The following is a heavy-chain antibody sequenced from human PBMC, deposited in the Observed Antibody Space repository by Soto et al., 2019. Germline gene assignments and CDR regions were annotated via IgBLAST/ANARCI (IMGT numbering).Heavy chain of an antibody. CDR3: ARRVVTAILRLYYYGMDV. CDR1: GGSVSSGSYY. J-gene: IGHJ6*02. Sequence: SETLSLTCTVSGGSVSSGSYYWIWIRQPPGMGLEWIGYIYYSGSTNYNPSLKSRVTISVDTSKNQFSLKLSSVTAADTAVYYCARRVVTAILRLYYYGMDVWGRGTTVTVSS. D-gene: IGHD2-21*02. V-gene: IGHV4-61*01. CDR2: IYYSGST.